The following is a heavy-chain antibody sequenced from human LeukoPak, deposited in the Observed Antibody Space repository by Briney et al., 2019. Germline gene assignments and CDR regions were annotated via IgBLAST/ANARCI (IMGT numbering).Heavy chain of an antibody. CDR3: TRGSYSIDY. CDR1: GFTFSSYT. Sequence: GGSLRLSCAASGFTFSSYTMNWVRQAPGKGLEWVGFIRSKAYGGTTEYAASVKGRFTISRDDSKSIAYLQMNSLKTEDTAVYYCTRGSYSIDYWGQGTLVTVSS. J-gene: IGHJ4*02. D-gene: IGHD3-10*01. V-gene: IGHV3-49*04. CDR2: IRSKAYGGTT.